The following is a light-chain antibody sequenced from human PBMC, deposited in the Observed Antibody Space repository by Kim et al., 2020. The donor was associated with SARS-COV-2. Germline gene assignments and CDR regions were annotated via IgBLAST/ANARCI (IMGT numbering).Light chain of an antibody. J-gene: IGKJ5*01. CDR1: QSVSSN. CDR2: GAS. CDR3: QQYNNWPLAIT. V-gene: IGKV3-15*01. Sequence: EIVMTQSPVTLSVSPGDRATLSCRASQSVSSNLAWYQQKPGQAPRLLIYGASTRATGIPARFSGSGSGTEFTLTIGSLQSEDFAVYYCQQYNNWPLAITFGQGTRLEIK.